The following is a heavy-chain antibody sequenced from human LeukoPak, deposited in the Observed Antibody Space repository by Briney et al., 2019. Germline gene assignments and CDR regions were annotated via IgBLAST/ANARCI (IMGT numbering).Heavy chain of an antibody. Sequence: PGGSLRLSCAVSGFTFSTHRMNWVRQAPGKGLEWVANIKEDGSEKYYVDSVKGRFTISRDNAKNSVYLQMNSLRGDDTAVYYCAGGWSMVGATAWFDPWGQGTLVTVSS. CDR3: AGGWSMVGATAWFDP. CDR2: IKEDGSEK. V-gene: IGHV3-7*05. D-gene: IGHD1-26*01. J-gene: IGHJ5*02. CDR1: GFTFSTHR.